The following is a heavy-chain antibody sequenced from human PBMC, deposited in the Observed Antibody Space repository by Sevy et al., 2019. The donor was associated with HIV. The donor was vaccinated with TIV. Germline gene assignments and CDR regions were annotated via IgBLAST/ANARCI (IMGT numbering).Heavy chain of an antibody. J-gene: IGHJ4*02. V-gene: IGHV3-23*01. CDR2: ISGSGGST. Sequence: GGSLRLSCAASGFTFSSYAMSWVRQAPGKGLEWVSAISGSGGSTYYADSVKGRFTISRDNSKNTLYLQMNSRRAEDTAVYYCAKDRIVSYYANFDYWGQGTLVTVSS. D-gene: IGHD1-26*01. CDR1: GFTFSSYA. CDR3: AKDRIVSYYANFDY.